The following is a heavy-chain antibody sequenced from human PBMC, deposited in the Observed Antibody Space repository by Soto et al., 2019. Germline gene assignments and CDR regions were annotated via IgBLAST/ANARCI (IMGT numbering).Heavy chain of an antibody. D-gene: IGHD3-3*01. CDR1: GYTFSSHG. V-gene: IGHV1-18*01. CDR2: ISGYNGNT. J-gene: IGHJ6*02. CDR3: ARGSRLFGVVIFQHYDMDV. Sequence: QVQLVQSGTEVKKPGASVKVSCKASGYTFSSHGISWVRQAPGQGLEWMGWISGYNGNTKYAQKLQGRVTMTTDTSTSTAYVELRSLRSDDTAGYYCARGSRLFGVVIFQHYDMDVWGQGTTVTVSS.